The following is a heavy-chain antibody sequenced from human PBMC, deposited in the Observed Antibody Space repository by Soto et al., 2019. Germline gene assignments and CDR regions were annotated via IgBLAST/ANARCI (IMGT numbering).Heavy chain of an antibody. J-gene: IGHJ4*02. Sequence: ASVKVSCKASGYIFTAYYMHWVRQAPGQGPEWMGWINPDSGGTSYAPKFQGRVTMTRDTSSSTVYMELRRLRSDDTALYYCARDVAGDDYFDYWGQGTLVNVSS. V-gene: IGHV1-2*02. CDR1: GYIFTAYY. CDR2: INPDSGGT. D-gene: IGHD6-19*01. CDR3: ARDVAGDDYFDY.